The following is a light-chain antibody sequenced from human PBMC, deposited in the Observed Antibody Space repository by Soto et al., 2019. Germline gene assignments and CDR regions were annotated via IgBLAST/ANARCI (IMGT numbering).Light chain of an antibody. CDR3: ISYTRSGTRV. J-gene: IGLJ3*02. CDR1: SSDVGGYNY. CDR2: AVS. V-gene: IGLV2-14*03. Sequence: QSALTQPASVSGSPGQSITISCTGTSSDVGGYNYVSWYQQHPDKAPKLVIYAVSNRPSGVSNRFSASTSGNTASLTISGLQAEDEADYYCISYTRSGTRVFGGGTKLTVL.